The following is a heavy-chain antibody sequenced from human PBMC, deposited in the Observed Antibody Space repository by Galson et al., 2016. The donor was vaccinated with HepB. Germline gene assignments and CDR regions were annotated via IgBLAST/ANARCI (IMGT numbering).Heavy chain of an antibody. CDR2: ISTDGSSA. D-gene: IGHD2-2*01. J-gene: IGHJ4*02. CDR3: ARAPVLPATVGGYDH. CDR1: GFSLRSYW. Sequence: SLRLSCAASGFSLRSYWMHWVRQAPGKGLVWVSRISTDGSSATYADSVKDRFTISRDNAKNTLYLEMNSLRAEDTAVYYCARAPVLPATVGGYDHWGQGTLVTVSS. V-gene: IGHV3-74*01.